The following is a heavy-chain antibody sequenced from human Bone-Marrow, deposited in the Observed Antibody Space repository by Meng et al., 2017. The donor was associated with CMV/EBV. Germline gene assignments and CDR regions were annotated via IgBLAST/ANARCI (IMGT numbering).Heavy chain of an antibody. CDR3: ARHTSDYYYYGIDL. Sequence: GESLKIACAASGFTFSSYSMNWVRQAPGKGLEWVSSISSSGTYIYYADSVKGRFTIPRDNSKNTLYLQMNILRPEDTAVYYCARHTSDYYYYGIDLWGQGSTVTVSS. CDR1: GFTFSSYS. V-gene: IGHV3-21*01. J-gene: IGHJ6*02. CDR2: ISSSGTYI. D-gene: IGHD2-2*01.